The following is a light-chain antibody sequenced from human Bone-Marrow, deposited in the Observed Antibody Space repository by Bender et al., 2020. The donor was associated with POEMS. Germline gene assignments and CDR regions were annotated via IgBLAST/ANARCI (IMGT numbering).Light chain of an antibody. V-gene: IGLV2-11*01. CDR3: TSYADSASANWL. CDR2: DVT. Sequence: QSALTQPRSVSGSPGQSVTISCTGTSSDVGAYNYVSWYQQHPGKAPKLIIYDVTKRPSGVPDRFSGSKSGNTASLTISGLQAEDEADYYCTSYADSASANWLFGGGTKLTVL. J-gene: IGLJ3*02. CDR1: SSDVGAYNY.